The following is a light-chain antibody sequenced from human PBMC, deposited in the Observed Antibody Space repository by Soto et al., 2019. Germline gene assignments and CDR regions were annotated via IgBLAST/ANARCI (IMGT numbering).Light chain of an antibody. CDR1: QSVSPSS. V-gene: IGKV3-20*01. CDR3: QQFAGS. J-gene: IGKJ4*02. Sequence: EILLTQSPGTLSLSPGERATLSCRASQSVSPSSLAWYQQRPGQSPRLLIYGASSRATGIPDRFSGRGPGTDFTLIISRLEPEDFAVYYCQQFAGSFGGGTKVDIK. CDR2: GAS.